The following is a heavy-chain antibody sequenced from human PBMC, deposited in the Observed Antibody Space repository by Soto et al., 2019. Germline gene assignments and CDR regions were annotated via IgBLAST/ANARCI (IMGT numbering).Heavy chain of an antibody. V-gene: IGHV4-34*01. CDR1: GGSFSGYY. CDR2: INHSGST. D-gene: IGHD4-17*01. J-gene: IGHJ3*02. Sequence: QVQLQQWGAGLLKPSETLSLTCAVYGGSFSGYYWSWIRQPPGKGLEWSGEINHSGSTNYNPSLKSRVTISVDTSKNQFSLKLSSVTAADTAVYYCARPFTTVTTEAFDIWGQGTMVTVSS. CDR3: ARPFTTVTTEAFDI.